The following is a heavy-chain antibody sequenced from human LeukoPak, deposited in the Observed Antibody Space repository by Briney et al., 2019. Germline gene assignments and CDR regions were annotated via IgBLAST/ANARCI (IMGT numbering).Heavy chain of an antibody. D-gene: IGHD6-6*01. CDR2: INPNSGGT. J-gene: IGHJ4*02. Sequence: ASVEVSCKASGYTFTGYYMHWVRQAPGQGLEWMGRINPNSGGTNYAQKFQGRVTMTRDTSISTAYMELSRLRSDDTAVYYCARAYNGYSSSSPKGYWGQGTLVTVSS. CDR3: ARAYNGYSSSSPKGY. CDR1: GYTFTGYY. V-gene: IGHV1-2*06.